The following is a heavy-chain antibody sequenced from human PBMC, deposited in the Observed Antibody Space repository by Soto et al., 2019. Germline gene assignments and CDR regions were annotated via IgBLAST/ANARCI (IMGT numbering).Heavy chain of an antibody. CDR1: RYTFTRHG. CDR3: ARDIEARPAGDYYYYYGMDV. Sequence: SVNVSCKSRRYTFTRHGISSVRQFSGQRLERLGCISAYNGNTNYAQKLQGRVTTTTDTSTSTAYMELRSLRSDDTAVYYCARDIEARPAGDYYYYYGMDVWGQGTTLTDSS. D-gene: IGHD6-6*01. V-gene: IGHV1-18*04. J-gene: IGHJ6*01. CDR2: ISAYNGNT.